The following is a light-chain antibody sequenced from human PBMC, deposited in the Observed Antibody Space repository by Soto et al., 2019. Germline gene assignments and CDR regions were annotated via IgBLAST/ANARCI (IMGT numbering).Light chain of an antibody. CDR2: KAS. V-gene: IGKV1-5*03. J-gene: IGKJ1*01. CDR3: QYYDSYSWT. CDR1: QSSDW. Sequence: DIQMTQSPSTLSASVGDRVTITCRASQSSDWLAWYQQKPGKAPKFLIYKASNLESGVPSRFSGSGSGKEFTLTISSVQPDDFATYYCQYYDSYSWTFGQGTKVEIK.